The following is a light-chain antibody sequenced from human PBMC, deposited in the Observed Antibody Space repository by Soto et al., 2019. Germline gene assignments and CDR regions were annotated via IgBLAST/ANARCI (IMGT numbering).Light chain of an antibody. J-gene: IGKJ1*01. V-gene: IGKV3-15*01. CDR3: QQYDDWPET. CDR2: GAS. Sequence: EIVMTQSPATLSVSPGERATLSCRASQTVRSNLAWYQQKPGQAPRLLIYGASTRATGIPARFGGRGSGTEFILTISSLQSEDFAVYYWQQYDDWPETFGQGTKVEIK. CDR1: QTVRSN.